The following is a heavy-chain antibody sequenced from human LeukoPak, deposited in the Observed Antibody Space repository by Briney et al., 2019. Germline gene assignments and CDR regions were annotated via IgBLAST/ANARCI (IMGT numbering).Heavy chain of an antibody. CDR1: GYTFSSYS. CDR3: ANRPDYYDSSGRTPDY. CDR2: ISGSGGST. V-gene: IGHV3-23*01. D-gene: IGHD3-22*01. Sequence: GGSLRLSCLASGYTFSSYSINWVRQAPGKGLEWVSAISGSGGSTYYADSVKGRFTISRDNSKNTLYLQMNSLRAEDTAVYYCANRPDYYDSSGRTPDYWGQGTLVTVSS. J-gene: IGHJ4*02.